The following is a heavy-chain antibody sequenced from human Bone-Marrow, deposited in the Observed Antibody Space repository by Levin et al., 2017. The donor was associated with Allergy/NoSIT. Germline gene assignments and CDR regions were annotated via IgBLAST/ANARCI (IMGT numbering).Heavy chain of an antibody. D-gene: IGHD3-3*01. Sequence: GESLKISCAASGFTFSSYAMSWVRQAPGKGLEWVSAISGSGGSTYYADSVKGRFTISRDNSKNTLYLQMNSLRAEDTAVYYCAKAYPSYYDFWSGYYTGSVGAFDIWGQGTMVTVSS. V-gene: IGHV3-23*01. CDR2: ISGSGGST. J-gene: IGHJ3*02. CDR1: GFTFSSYA. CDR3: AKAYPSYYDFWSGYYTGSVGAFDI.